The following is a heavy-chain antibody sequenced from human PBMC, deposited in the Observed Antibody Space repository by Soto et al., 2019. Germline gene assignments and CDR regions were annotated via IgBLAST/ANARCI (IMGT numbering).Heavy chain of an antibody. CDR3: ARWGTTGGLDV. D-gene: IGHD3-16*01. V-gene: IGHV3-33*05. J-gene: IGHJ4*02. CDR1: GFTFRSYV. Sequence: QVQLVESGGGVVQPGTSLRLSCVGSGFTFRSYVINWVRQAPGKGLEWVALTSYDGSNNFYGDSVKGRFTISRHNSRNTVELQMDSLRFEDTALYYCARWGTTGGLDVWGQGTVVSVSS. CDR2: TSYDGSNN.